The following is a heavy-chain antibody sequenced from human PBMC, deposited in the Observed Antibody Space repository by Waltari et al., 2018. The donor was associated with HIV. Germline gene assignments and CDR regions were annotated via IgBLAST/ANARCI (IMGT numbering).Heavy chain of an antibody. D-gene: IGHD3-9*01. CDR2: MNPNSGNR. J-gene: IGHJ4*02. CDR3: ARGIPAGRYETLTGQDY. Sequence: QVQLVQSGAEVKTPGASVKVSCKASGYTFTSYDINWVRQAPGQGLEWMGWMNPNSGNRGYAQKFQGRVTMTRNASITTAYMGLSSLRSEDTAVYFCARGIPAGRYETLTGQDYWGQGTLVTVSS. CDR1: GYTFTSYD. V-gene: IGHV1-8*01.